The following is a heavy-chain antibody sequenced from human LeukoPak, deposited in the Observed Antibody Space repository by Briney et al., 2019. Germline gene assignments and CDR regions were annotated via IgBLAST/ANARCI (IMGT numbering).Heavy chain of an antibody. D-gene: IGHD6-13*01. Sequence: GGSLRLSCADSGFTPSSPAMSWVRETPGKGLEWVSVISGRGGKTYYADFVKGRFTISRDNSKNTLYLQMNSRRAEDTAVYYCARAPIEAAANGLYFDYWGQGTLVTVSS. CDR2: ISGRGGKT. V-gene: IGHV3-23*01. CDR3: ARAPIEAAANGLYFDY. J-gene: IGHJ4*02. CDR1: GFTPSSPA.